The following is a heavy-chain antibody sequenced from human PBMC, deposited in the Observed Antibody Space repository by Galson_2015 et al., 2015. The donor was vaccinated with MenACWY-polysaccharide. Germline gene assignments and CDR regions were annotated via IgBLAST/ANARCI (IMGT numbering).Heavy chain of an antibody. J-gene: IGHJ6*02. D-gene: IGHD2-2*01. CDR1: GYTLTSND. Sequence: SVKVSCKASGYTLTSNDIIWVRQATGQGLEYMGWMNPDNGNTRNAQKFQGRVTMTSDTSMNTAYMELSSLGSEDTAAYYCARGQSRPSRYYGLDVWGQGTTVTVSS. V-gene: IGHV1-8*01. CDR2: MNPDNGNT. CDR3: ARGQSRPSRYYGLDV.